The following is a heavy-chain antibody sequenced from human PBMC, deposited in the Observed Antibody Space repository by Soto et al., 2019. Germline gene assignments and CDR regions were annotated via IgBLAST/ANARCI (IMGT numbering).Heavy chain of an antibody. CDR2: IYTGGST. J-gene: IGHJ4*03. D-gene: IGHD2-15*01. Sequence: SETLSLTCTVSGGSVSSYYWNWIRQPAGKGMEWIGRIYTGGSTNYNPSPKSRVTLSVDTSKNQFSLRLTSVTAADTAVYYCARASVGPPGGGSWTMPFDFWGHGTLVTVSS. V-gene: IGHV4-4*07. CDR1: GGSVSSYY. CDR3: ARASVGPPGGGSWTMPFDF.